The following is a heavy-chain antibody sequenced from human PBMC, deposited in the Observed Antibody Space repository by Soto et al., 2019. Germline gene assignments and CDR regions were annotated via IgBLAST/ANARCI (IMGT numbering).Heavy chain of an antibody. CDR3: ANVVEWGNKDDY. V-gene: IGHV1-8*01. J-gene: IGHJ4*02. Sequence: ASGKISCTASGYTVTIDDINWVRQATGQGLEWMGWMNPNSGNTGYAQKFQGRVTITADVSESTAYMEMSSLTSEDTAIYYCANVVEWGNKDDYWGQGTLVTVSS. D-gene: IGHD1-26*01. CDR2: MNPNSGNT. CDR1: GYTVTIDD.